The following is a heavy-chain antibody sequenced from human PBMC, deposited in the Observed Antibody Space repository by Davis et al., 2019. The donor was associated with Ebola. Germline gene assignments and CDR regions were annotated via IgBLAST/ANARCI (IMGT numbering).Heavy chain of an antibody. CDR1: GGSISSYY. CDR3: ASGTRYYYGMDV. J-gene: IGHJ6*02. D-gene: IGHD3-10*01. V-gene: IGHV4-59*05. CDR2: IYYSGST. Sequence: SETLSLTCTVSGGSISSYYWSWIRQPPGKGLEWIGSIYYSGSTYYNPSLKSRVTISVDTSKNQFSLKLSSVTAADTAVYYCASGTRYYYGMDVWGQGTTVTVSS.